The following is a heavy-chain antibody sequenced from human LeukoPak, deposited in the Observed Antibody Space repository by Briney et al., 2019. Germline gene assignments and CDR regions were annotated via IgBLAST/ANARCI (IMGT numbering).Heavy chain of an antibody. Sequence: SETLSLTCAVYGGSFSGYYWSWIRQPPGKGLEWIGEINHSGSTNYNPSLKSRVTISVDTSKNQFSLKLSSVTAADTAVYYCARGRGARRSCSGGSCYPTLFLVWGQGTLVTVSS. J-gene: IGHJ4*02. V-gene: IGHV4-34*01. D-gene: IGHD2-15*01. CDR1: GGSFSGYY. CDR3: ARGRGARRSCSGGSCYPTLFLV. CDR2: INHSGST.